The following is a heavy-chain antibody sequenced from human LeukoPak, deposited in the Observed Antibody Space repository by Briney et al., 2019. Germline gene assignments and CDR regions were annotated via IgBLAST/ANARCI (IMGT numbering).Heavy chain of an antibody. J-gene: IGHJ4*02. Sequence: GGTLRLSCAASGFTFSSYGMSWVRQAPGKGLEWVSAISGSGGSTYYADSVKGRFTISRDNSKNTLYLQMNSLRAEDTAVYYCAKDQRSYGYVYFDYWGQGTLVTVSS. CDR3: AKDQRSYGYVYFDY. CDR1: GFTFSSYG. CDR2: ISGSGGST. V-gene: IGHV3-23*01. D-gene: IGHD5-18*01.